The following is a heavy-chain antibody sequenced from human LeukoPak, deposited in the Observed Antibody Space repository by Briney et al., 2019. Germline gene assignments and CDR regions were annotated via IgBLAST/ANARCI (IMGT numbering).Heavy chain of an antibody. CDR1: GFTFSSYA. V-gene: IGHV3-23*01. CDR2: ISGSGGST. CDR3: ASGDTAMDTFDY. J-gene: IGHJ4*02. D-gene: IGHD5-18*01. Sequence: GGSLRLSCAASGFTFSSYAMSWVRQAPGKGLEWVSAISGSGGSTYYADSVKGRFTISRDNSKNTLHLQMNSLRAEDTAVYSCASGDTAMDTFDYWGQGTLVTVSS.